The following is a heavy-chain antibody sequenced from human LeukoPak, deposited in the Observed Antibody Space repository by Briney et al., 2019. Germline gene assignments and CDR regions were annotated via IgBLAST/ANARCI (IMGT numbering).Heavy chain of an antibody. V-gene: IGHV4-31*03. D-gene: IGHD3-22*01. J-gene: IGHJ4*02. CDR1: GASFSSGDQY. CDR3: SRGLDSRKLGY. CDR2: LHPSGNL. Sequence: PSQTLSLTCTVSGASFSSGDQYWNWIRQSPGKGLEWIGSLHPSGNLYNNPSLEIRVTMSEDTSKNQFSLNLNSVTAADTAVYFCSRGLDSRKLGYWGQGTLVTVSS.